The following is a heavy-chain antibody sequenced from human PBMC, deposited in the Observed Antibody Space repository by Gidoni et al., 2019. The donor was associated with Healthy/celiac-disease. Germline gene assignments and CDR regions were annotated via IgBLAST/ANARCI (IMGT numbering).Heavy chain of an antibody. CDR3: ARAVDSSGYYPPVY. CDR1: GLSFSSYG. D-gene: IGHD3-22*01. V-gene: IGHV3-33*01. Sequence: QVQLVEYGGGVVQPGRSLRLSCAASGLSFSSYGMHWVRQAPGKGLGWVAVIWYDGSNKYYADSVKGRFTISRDNSKNTLYLQMNSLRAEDTAVYYCARAVDSSGYYPPVYWGQGTLVTVSS. J-gene: IGHJ4*02. CDR2: IWYDGSNK.